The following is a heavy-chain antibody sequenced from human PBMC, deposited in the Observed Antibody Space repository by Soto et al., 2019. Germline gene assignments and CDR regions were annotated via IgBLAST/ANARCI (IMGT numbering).Heavy chain of an antibody. CDR1: GYTFTSYC. CDR3: ARPDSFLGWFDP. J-gene: IGHJ5*02. D-gene: IGHD3-3*02. CDR2: ISAYNGNT. V-gene: IGHV1-18*01. Sequence: ASVNVSCKDSGYTFTSYCISWVRQAPGQGLECMGWISAYNGNTNYAQKLQGRVTMTTDTSTSTAYMELRSLRSDDTAVYYCARPDSFLGWFDPWGQGTRVTVSS.